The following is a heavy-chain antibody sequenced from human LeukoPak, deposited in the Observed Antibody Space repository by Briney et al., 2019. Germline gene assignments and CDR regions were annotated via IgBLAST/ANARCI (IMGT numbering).Heavy chain of an antibody. Sequence: GGSLRLSCAASGFTFSSCWMHWVRQAPGKGLVWVSRINSDGSSTSYADSVKGRFTISRDNAKNTLYLQMNSLRAEDTAVYYCASRGHYYDSSGYSGMAYWGQGTLVTVSS. V-gene: IGHV3-74*01. CDR3: ASRGHYYDSSGYSGMAY. D-gene: IGHD3-22*01. CDR1: GFTFSSCW. J-gene: IGHJ4*02. CDR2: INSDGSST.